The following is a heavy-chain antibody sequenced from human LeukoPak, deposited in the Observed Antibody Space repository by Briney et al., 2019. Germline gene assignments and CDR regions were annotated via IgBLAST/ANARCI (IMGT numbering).Heavy chain of an antibody. V-gene: IGHV4-59*01. Sequence: PSETLSLTCTVSGGSFSSSYCSWVRQPPGKGLEWIAYIYYTGSTNYNPSLKSRVTISLDTSKNQFSLKLSSVTAADTAVYYCARGTSGSYYGVWFDPWGQGTLVTVSS. D-gene: IGHD1-26*01. CDR1: GGSFSSSY. CDR3: ARGTSGSYYGVWFDP. CDR2: IYYTGST. J-gene: IGHJ5*02.